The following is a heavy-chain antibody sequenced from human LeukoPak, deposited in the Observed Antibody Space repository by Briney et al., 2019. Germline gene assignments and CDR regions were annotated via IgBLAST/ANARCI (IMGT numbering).Heavy chain of an antibody. J-gene: IGHJ6*02. CDR3: AREFPYYDTLPWGMDV. Sequence: EASVKVSCKASGYTFTGYYMHWVRQAPGQGLEWMGWINPNSGGTNYAQKFQGRVTMTRDTSISTAYMELSRLRSDDTAVYYCAREFPYYDTLPWGMDVWGQGTTVTVSS. CDR1: GYTFTGYY. D-gene: IGHD3-9*01. CDR2: INPNSGGT. V-gene: IGHV1-2*02.